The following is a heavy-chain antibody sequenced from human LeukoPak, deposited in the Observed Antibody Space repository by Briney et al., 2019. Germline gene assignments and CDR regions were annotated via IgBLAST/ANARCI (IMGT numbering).Heavy chain of an antibody. CDR2: IHPTDGST. J-gene: IGHJ4*02. Sequence: ALVKVSCKTSGYTFSTYYMHWVRQAPRQGLEWLGIIHPTDGSTSYTQKIQGRATMTRDTATGTVYLELSSLRSEDTAVYWCARANGGGLDYWGQGTLITVSS. V-gene: IGHV1-46*01. D-gene: IGHD1-1*01. CDR3: ARANGGGLDY. CDR1: GYTFSTYY.